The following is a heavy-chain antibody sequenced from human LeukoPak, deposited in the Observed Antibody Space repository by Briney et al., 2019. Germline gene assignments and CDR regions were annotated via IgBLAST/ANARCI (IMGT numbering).Heavy chain of an antibody. Sequence: GGSLRLSCAASGFTFSGYWMSWVRQAPGKGLEWVANIKQDGSEKYYVDSVKGRFTISRDNAKNSLYLQMNSLRAEDTAVYYCARDRRQTYLYDWGQGTLDTVSS. J-gene: IGHJ4*02. CDR2: IKQDGSEK. D-gene: IGHD6-6*01. CDR1: GFTFSGYW. V-gene: IGHV3-7*01. CDR3: ARDRRQTYLYD.